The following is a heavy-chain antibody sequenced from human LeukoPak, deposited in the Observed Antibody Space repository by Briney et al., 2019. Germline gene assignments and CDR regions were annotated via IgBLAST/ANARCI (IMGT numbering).Heavy chain of an antibody. Sequence: SETLSLTCAVSGGSISSNNWWSWIRQPPGKGLEWIGYVCYRGTTNYNPSLKSRVTISVDTSKNQFSLNLNSVTAADTAVYYCARDLEHGGNSIWYFDLWGRGTLVTVSS. D-gene: IGHD4-23*01. CDR3: ARDLEHGGNSIWYFDL. V-gene: IGHV4-61*01. J-gene: IGHJ2*01. CDR1: GGSISSNNW. CDR2: VCYRGTT.